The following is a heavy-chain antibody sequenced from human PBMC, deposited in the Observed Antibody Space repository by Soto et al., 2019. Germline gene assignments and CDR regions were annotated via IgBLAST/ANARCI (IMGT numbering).Heavy chain of an antibody. D-gene: IGHD3-22*01. Sequence: PSETLSLTCTISGDSIGTHYWSWIRQPPGKGLEWIGYIYYTGSTKFNPSLQSRVTMSVDTSKNQFSLRLGSVTAADTAVYYCARSSYYYDSSGYFFSWFDPWGQGTLVTVSS. CDR1: GDSIGTHY. CDR3: ARSSYYYDSSGYFFSWFDP. V-gene: IGHV4-59*08. CDR2: IYYTGST. J-gene: IGHJ5*02.